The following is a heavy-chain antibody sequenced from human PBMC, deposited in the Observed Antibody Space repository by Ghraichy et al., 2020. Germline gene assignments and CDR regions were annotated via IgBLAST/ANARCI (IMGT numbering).Heavy chain of an antibody. CDR2: ISGSGGST. J-gene: IGHJ6*02. CDR3: AKGDYDYVWGSYRYPYYYYGMDV. V-gene: IGHV3-23*01. CDR1: GFTFSSYA. Sequence: GGSLRLSCAASGFTFSSYAMSWVRQAPGKGLEWVSAISGSGGSTYYADSVKGRFTISRDNSKNTLYLQMNSLRAEDTAVYYCAKGDYDYVWGSYRYPYYYYGMDVWGQGTTVTVSS. D-gene: IGHD3-16*02.